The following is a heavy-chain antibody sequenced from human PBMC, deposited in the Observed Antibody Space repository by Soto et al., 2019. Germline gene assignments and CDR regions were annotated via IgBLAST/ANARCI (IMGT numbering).Heavy chain of an antibody. CDR1: GYTFTGYY. J-gene: IGHJ5*02. V-gene: IGHV1-18*04. CDR2: ISAYNGNT. CDR3: AREYCSGGSCYSGNWFDP. Sequence: ASVKVSCKASGYTFTGYYMHWVRQAPGQGLEWMGWISAYNGNTNYAQKLQGRVTMTTDTSTSTAYMELRSLRSDDTAVYYCAREYCSGGSCYSGNWFDPWGQGTLVTVSS. D-gene: IGHD2-15*01.